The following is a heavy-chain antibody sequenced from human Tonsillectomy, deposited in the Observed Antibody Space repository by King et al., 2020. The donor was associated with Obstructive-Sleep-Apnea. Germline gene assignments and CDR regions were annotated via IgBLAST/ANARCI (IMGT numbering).Heavy chain of an antibody. D-gene: IGHD3-10*01. J-gene: IGHJ4*02. Sequence: QLQESGPGLVKPSETLSLTCTVSGGSISSSSYYWGWIRQPPGKGLEWIGSIYYSGSTYYNPSLKSRVTISVDTSKNQFSLKLSSVTAADTAVYYCARRVDEYYYGSGSYSGWYFDYWGQGTLVTVSS. CDR2: IYYSGST. CDR1: GGSISSSSYY. V-gene: IGHV4-39*07. CDR3: ARRVDEYYYGSGSYSGWYFDY.